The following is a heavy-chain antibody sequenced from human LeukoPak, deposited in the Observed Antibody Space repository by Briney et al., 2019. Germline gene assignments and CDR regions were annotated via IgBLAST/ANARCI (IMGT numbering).Heavy chain of an antibody. Sequence: GSSVKVSCKASRGTFSSYTISWVRQAPGQGLEWMGGIIPIFGTANYAQKFQGRVTITADKSTSTAYMELSSLRSEDTAVYYCARVYDSSGYHPEGAFDIWGQGTMVTVSS. V-gene: IGHV1-69*06. J-gene: IGHJ3*02. CDR3: ARVYDSSGYHPEGAFDI. CDR2: IIPIFGTA. D-gene: IGHD3-22*01. CDR1: RGTFSSYT.